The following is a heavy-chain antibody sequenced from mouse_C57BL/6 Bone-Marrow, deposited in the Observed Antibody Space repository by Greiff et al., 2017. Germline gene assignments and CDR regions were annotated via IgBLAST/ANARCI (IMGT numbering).Heavy chain of an antibody. Sequence: QVQLQQPGAELVRPGTSVKLSCKASGYTFTSYWMHWVKQRPGQGLEWIGVIDPSDSYTNYNQKFKGKATLTVDTSSSTAYIQLGSLTSEDSAVYYCARRGTTVVGDYWGQGTTLTVSS. D-gene: IGHD1-1*01. V-gene: IGHV1-59*01. CDR1: GYTFTSYW. CDR2: IDPSDSYT. CDR3: ARRGTTVVGDY. J-gene: IGHJ2*01.